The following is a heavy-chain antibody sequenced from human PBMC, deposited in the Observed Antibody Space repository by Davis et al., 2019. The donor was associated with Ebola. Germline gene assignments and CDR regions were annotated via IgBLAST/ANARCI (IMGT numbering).Heavy chain of an antibody. J-gene: IGHJ4*02. CDR2: ISGSGDST. V-gene: IGHV3-23*01. CDR3: AKVSFRFWDI. D-gene: IGHD3-16*01. CDR1: DFTFSSYA. Sequence: GESLKISCAASDFTFSSYAMSWVRQAPGKGLEWVSSISGSGDSTYYADSVKGRFTISRDNVQNTLYFQMNSLRADDTAVYYCAKVSFRFWDIWGQGVLVTVSS.